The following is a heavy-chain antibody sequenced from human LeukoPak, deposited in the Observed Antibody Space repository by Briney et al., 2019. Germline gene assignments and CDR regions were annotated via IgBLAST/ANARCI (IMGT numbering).Heavy chain of an antibody. CDR2: ISGSGGST. CDR3: AKDLVKPMVRGVINSAEIDY. J-gene: IGHJ4*02. D-gene: IGHD3-10*01. CDR1: GFTFSSYA. Sequence: GGSLRLSCAASGFTFSSYAMSRVRQAPGKGLEWVSAISGSGGSTYYADSVKGRFTISRDNSKNTLYLQMNSLRAEDTAVYYCAKDLVKPMVRGVINSAEIDYWGQGTLVTVSS. V-gene: IGHV3-23*01.